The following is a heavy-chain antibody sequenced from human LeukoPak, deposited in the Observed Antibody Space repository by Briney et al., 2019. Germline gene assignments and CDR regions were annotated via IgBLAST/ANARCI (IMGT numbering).Heavy chain of an antibody. CDR3: ARGGGRAYSSSYFDY. J-gene: IGHJ4*02. V-gene: IGHV1-8*01. CDR2: MNPNSGNT. Sequence: ASVKVSCKASGYTFTSYDINWVRQATGPGLEWMGWMNPNSGNTGYAQKLQGRVTMTRNTSISTAYMELSSLRSEDAAVYYCARGGGRAYSSSYFDYWGQGTLVTVSS. CDR1: GYTFTSYD. D-gene: IGHD6-13*01.